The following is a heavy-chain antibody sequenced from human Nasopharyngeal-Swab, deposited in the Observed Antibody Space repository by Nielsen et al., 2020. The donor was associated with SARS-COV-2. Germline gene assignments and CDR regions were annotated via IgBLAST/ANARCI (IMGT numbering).Heavy chain of an antibody. Sequence: GESLKISCAASGFTFRSYAISWVRQASGKGLEWVSVISGSDYTTYYADSVKGRFTISRDNSKNTVNLQMNSLRVEDTAIYYCAKDRDSGDDSDDYYHYYGMDVWGQGTTVTVFS. CDR1: GFTFRSYA. CDR2: ISGSDYTT. D-gene: IGHD5-12*01. V-gene: IGHV3-23*01. CDR3: AKDRDSGDDSDDYYHYYGMDV. J-gene: IGHJ6*02.